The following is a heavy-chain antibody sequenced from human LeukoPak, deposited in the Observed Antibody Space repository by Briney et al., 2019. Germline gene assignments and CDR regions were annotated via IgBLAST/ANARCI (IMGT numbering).Heavy chain of an antibody. CDR1: GFTFSSYG. D-gene: IGHD4-11*01. CDR3: AKEGYSNYVLDN. J-gene: IGHJ4*02. Sequence: PGGSLRLSCAVSGFTFSSYGMHWVRQAPGKGLEWVAFIRYDGSNKYYADSVKGRFTISRDNSKNTLSLQMNSLRPEDTAVYYCAKEGYSNYVLDNWRQGTLVTVSS. CDR2: IRYDGSNK. V-gene: IGHV3-30*02.